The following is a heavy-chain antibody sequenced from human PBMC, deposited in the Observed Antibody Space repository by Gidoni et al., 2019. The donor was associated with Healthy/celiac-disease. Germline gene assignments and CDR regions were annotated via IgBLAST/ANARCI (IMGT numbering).Heavy chain of an antibody. Sequence: EVQLVESGGGLVQPGGSLRLSCSASGFTFSSYAMHWVRQAPGKGLEYVSAISSNGGSTYYADSVKGRFTISRDNSKNTLYLQMSSLRAEDTAVYYCVKGAYYDFWSGYFHFDYWGQGTLVTVSS. D-gene: IGHD3-3*01. J-gene: IGHJ4*02. CDR1: GFTFSSYA. CDR3: VKGAYYDFWSGYFHFDY. CDR2: ISSNGGST. V-gene: IGHV3-64D*06.